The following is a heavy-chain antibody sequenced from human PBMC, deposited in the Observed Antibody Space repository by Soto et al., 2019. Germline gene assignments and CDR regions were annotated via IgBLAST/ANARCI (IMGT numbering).Heavy chain of an antibody. D-gene: IGHD6-19*01. J-gene: IGHJ4*02. CDR1: GFTFTKAW. V-gene: IGHV3-15*01. CDR2: IKSRADGGTT. Sequence: GGSLRLSCAASGFTFTKAWMTWVRQTPGKGLEWVGRIKSRADGGTTDYAASVKDRFIISRDDSNDTLHLHMNRLKTDDTAVYYCNPASQWLPHHSWGQGALVTVSS. CDR3: NPASQWLPHHS.